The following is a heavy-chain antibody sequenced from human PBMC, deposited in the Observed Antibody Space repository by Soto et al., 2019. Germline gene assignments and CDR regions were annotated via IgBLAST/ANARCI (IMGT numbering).Heavy chain of an antibody. CDR1: GYSFTSYW. D-gene: IGHD2-8*01. CDR3: TRRTLLTGMDV. V-gene: IGHV5-51*01. J-gene: IGHJ6*02. Sequence: GECLKISCKGSGYSFTSYWIGWVRQMPGKGLEWMGIIYPGDSDTRYSPSFQGQVTISADKSISTAYLQWSTLKASDTAIYFFTRRTLLTGMDVWGQGTTLTVFS. CDR2: IYPGDSDT.